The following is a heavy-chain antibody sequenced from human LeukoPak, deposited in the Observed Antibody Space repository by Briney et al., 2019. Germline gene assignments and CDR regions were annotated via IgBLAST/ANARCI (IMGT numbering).Heavy chain of an antibody. CDR3: ARHTWIQLWSDY. CDR1: GGSISSYY. J-gene: IGHJ4*02. D-gene: IGHD5-18*01. V-gene: IGHV4-59*08. Sequence: PSETLSLTCTVSGGSISSYYWSWIRQPPGKGLEWIGYIYYSGSTNYNPSLKSRVTISVDTSKNQFSLKLSSVTAADTAVYYCARHTWIQLWSDYWGQGTLVTVSS. CDR2: IYYSGST.